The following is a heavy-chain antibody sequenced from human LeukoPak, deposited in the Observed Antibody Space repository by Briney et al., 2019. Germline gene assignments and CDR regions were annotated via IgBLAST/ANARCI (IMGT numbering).Heavy chain of an antibody. CDR1: GFTFDDYA. Sequence: PGRSLRLSCAASGFTFDDYAMHWVRQAPGKGLEWVSGISWNSGSIGYADSVKGRFTISRDNAKNSLYLQMNSLRAEDTALYYCAKDIVGGSYIRGAFDIWGQGTMVTVSS. CDR2: ISWNSGSI. D-gene: IGHD1-26*01. CDR3: AKDIVGGSYIRGAFDI. J-gene: IGHJ3*02. V-gene: IGHV3-9*01.